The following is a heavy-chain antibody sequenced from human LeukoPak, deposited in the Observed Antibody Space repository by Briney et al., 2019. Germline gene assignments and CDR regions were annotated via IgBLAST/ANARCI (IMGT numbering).Heavy chain of an antibody. V-gene: IGHV3-53*01. D-gene: IGHD5-18*01. CDR1: GFTVSSNY. CDR2: IYSAGTT. J-gene: IGHJ4*02. CDR3: ARGSLGTAMVHDC. Sequence: GGSLRLSCAASGFTVSSNYMSWVRQAPGKGLEWVSVIYSAGTTYYADSVKGRFTISRDNSENTLYLQMNSLRAEDTAVYYCARGSLGTAMVHDCWGKGTLVTVSS.